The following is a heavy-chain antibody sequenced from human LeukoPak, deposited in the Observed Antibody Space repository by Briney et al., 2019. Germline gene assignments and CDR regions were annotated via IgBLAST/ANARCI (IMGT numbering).Heavy chain of an antibody. CDR2: IDPSDSYT. CDR1: EYRFKSYW. D-gene: IGHD5-12*01. V-gene: IGHV5-10-1*01. CDR3: ARRGRSGYASNWFDP. J-gene: IGHJ5*02. Sequence: GESLKISWKGSEYRFKSYWIRWGRQMPGEGLEWMGRIDPSDSYTNYSPSFQGHVNISADKSISTVYLQWSSLKASDTAMYYCARRGRSGYASNWFDPWGQGTLVTVSS.